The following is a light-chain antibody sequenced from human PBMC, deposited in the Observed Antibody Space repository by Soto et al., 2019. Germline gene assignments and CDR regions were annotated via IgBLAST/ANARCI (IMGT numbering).Light chain of an antibody. CDR3: QHYNNWSA. Sequence: EIVMTQSPASLSVSPGERATLSCRASQSVSSSLAWYQQKPGQAPKLLISGASTRATGIPDRFSGSGSGTEFTLTISSLQSEDFAVYYCQHYNNWSAFGQGTRLDIK. V-gene: IGKV3-15*01. CDR1: QSVSSS. CDR2: GAS. J-gene: IGKJ5*01.